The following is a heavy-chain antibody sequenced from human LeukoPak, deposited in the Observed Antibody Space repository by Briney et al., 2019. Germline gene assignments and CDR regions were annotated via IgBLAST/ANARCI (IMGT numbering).Heavy chain of an antibody. V-gene: IGHV1-2*02. D-gene: IGHD3-10*01. Sequence: ASVKVSCKASGYTFTGYYIHWVRQAPGQGLEWMGWINPNSGGTNYAQKFQGRVTMTRDTSISTAYMELSRLRSDDTAVYYCARDPVLLWFGSNNWFDPWGQGTLVTVSS. CDR3: ARDPVLLWFGSNNWFDP. J-gene: IGHJ5*02. CDR2: INPNSGGT. CDR1: GYTFTGYY.